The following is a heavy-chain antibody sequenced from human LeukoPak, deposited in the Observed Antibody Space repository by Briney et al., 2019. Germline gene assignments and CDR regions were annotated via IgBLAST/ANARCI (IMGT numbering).Heavy chain of an antibody. D-gene: IGHD6-25*01. CDR2: ISDDGKDK. Sequence: GGSLRLSCAASGFPFSRHPMHWVRQAPGKGLEWVAGISDDGKDKYYTDSVRGRFTIARDNAKNTLSLQMNGLRIEDTALYYCARQGSALSYYYNYMDVWGKGTTVTVS. J-gene: IGHJ6*03. CDR1: GFPFSRHP. V-gene: IGHV3-30*10. CDR3: ARQGSALSYYYNYMDV.